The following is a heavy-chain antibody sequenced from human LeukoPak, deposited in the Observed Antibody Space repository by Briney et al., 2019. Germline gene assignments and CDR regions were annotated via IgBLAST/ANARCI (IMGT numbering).Heavy chain of an antibody. J-gene: IGHJ4*02. V-gene: IGHV3-74*03. CDR3: VAYNWNYPDY. CDR1: GFSFRSYF. Sequence: PGGSLRLSCAASGFSFRSYFMYWVRQAPGKGLVWVSRINTDGRDTEYADSVKGRFTISRDNAKNTLYMQMNSLREKDTAVYYCVAYNWNYPDYWGQGTLVTVSS. D-gene: IGHD1-7*01. CDR2: INTDGRDT.